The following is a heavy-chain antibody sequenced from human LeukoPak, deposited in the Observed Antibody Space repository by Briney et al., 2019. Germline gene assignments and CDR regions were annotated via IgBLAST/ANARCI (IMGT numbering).Heavy chain of an antibody. V-gene: IGHV3-30*03. J-gene: IGHJ4*02. Sequence: GGSLRLSCAASGFTFSSYGMHWVRQAPGKGLEWVSFISFDGNVKYYGDSVKGRFTISRDNSRNTVYLQLNSLRAEDTALYYCARDLSTYYTWDYWGQGVLVTVSS. D-gene: IGHD3-3*01. CDR1: GFTFSSYG. CDR2: ISFDGNVK. CDR3: ARDLSTYYTWDY.